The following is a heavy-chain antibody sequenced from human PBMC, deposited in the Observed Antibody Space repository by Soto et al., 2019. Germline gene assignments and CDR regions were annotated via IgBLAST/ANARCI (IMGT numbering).Heavy chain of an antibody. Sequence: SDTLSLTCSVSGAVATSGANYWSWVRQPPGQGLEWLGYINDRRVTTSTPAPKNRFTLSLYSSNNQASLTLTSLTAAYTDISFSVRTHVHGNTRHVW. D-gene: IGHD1-7*01. CDR3: VRTHVHGNTRHV. J-gene: IGHJ3*01. V-gene: IGHV4-30-4*08. CDR1: GAVATSGANY. CDR2: INDRRVT.